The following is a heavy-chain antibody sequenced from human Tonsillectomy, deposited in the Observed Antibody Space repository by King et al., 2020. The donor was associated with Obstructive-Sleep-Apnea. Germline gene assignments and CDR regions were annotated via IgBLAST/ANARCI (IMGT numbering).Heavy chain of an antibody. J-gene: IGHJ6*02. CDR2: ISAYNGNT. V-gene: IGHV1-18*01. Sequence: QLVQSGAEVKKPGASVKVSCKASGYTFTSYAIQWVRQAPGQGLEWMGWISAYNGNTNYAQKLQGRVTMTTDTSTRTAYMELTSLRSDDTAMYYCTRGTSNDYYYGMDVWGQGTTVTVSS. CDR3: TRGTSNDYYYGMDV. D-gene: IGHD1-7*01. CDR1: GYTFTSYA.